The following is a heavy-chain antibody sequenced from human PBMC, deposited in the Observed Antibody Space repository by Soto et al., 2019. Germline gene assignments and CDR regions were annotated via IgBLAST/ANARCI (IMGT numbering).Heavy chain of an antibody. Sequence: PGGSLRLSCATSGLTFSNYAMSWVRQAPGGGLEWVSSMSGSSSTTYYADSVRGRFTISRDRSKNTLSLQMNSLRVEDTAVYYCASLEQWLPRGYWGQGTLVTVSS. D-gene: IGHD6-19*01. CDR1: GLTFSNYA. CDR2: MSGSSSTT. CDR3: ASLEQWLPRGY. V-gene: IGHV3-23*01. J-gene: IGHJ4*02.